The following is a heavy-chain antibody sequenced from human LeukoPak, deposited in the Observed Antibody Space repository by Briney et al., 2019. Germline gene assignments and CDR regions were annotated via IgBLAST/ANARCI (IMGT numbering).Heavy chain of an antibody. CDR2: ISSSSSTI. CDR1: GFTFSSYS. D-gene: IGHD3-3*01. J-gene: IGHJ6*02. CDR3: ARLGHDFWSGYFRDYGMDV. Sequence: GGSLTLSCVASGFTFSSYSMNWVRQAPGKGLEWVSYISSSSSTIYYADSVKGRFTISRDNAKNSLYLQMNSLRAEDTAVYYCARLGHDFWSGYFRDYGMDVWGQGTTVTVSS. V-gene: IGHV3-48*01.